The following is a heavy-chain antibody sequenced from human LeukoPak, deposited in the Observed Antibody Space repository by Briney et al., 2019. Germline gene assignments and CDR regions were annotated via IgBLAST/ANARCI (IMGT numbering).Heavy chain of an antibody. Sequence: GRSLRLSCAASGFTFSSYGMQWVRQAPGKGLEWVADIWYDGSNKYYADSVKGRFTISRDNSKNTLYLQMNSLRAEDTAVYYCARDRGSGSYSDYWGQGTLVTVSS. CDR3: ARDRGSGSYSDY. D-gene: IGHD1-26*01. CDR2: IWYDGSNK. CDR1: GFTFSSYG. V-gene: IGHV3-33*01. J-gene: IGHJ4*02.